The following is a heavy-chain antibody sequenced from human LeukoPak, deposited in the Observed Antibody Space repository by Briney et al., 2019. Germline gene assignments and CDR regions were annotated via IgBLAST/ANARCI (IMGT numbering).Heavy chain of an antibody. CDR1: GFTFSSHA. D-gene: IGHD3-22*01. CDR2: ISGSGGST. CDR3: AKKGSGITMIVVVHPYYFDY. Sequence: GGSLRLSCAASGFTFSSHARSWVRQTPGKGLEWVSDISGSGGSTYYADSVKGRFTISRDNSKNTLYLQMNSLRAEDTAVYYCAKKGSGITMIVVVHPYYFDYWGQGTLVTVSS. V-gene: IGHV3-23*01. J-gene: IGHJ4*02.